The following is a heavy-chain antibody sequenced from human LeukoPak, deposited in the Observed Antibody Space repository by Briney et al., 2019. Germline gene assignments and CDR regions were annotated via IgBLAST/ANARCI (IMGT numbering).Heavy chain of an antibody. CDR1: GLTFDDDA. Sequence: GRSLTLSCAPSGLTFDDDATHWARHAPGKGLEWVSGISWNSGSIGYADSVKGRFTISRDNAKNSLYLQMNSLRAEDTALYYCAKGFVVVTAIRKDAFDIWGQGTMVTVSS. CDR2: ISWNSGSI. D-gene: IGHD2-21*02. V-gene: IGHV3-9*01. J-gene: IGHJ3*02. CDR3: AKGFVVVTAIRKDAFDI.